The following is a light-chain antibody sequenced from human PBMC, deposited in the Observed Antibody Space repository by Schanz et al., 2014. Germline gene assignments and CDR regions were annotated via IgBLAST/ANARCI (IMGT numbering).Light chain of an antibody. CDR1: SSDVGGYNF. CDR2: DVS. J-gene: IGLJ2*01. CDR3: SSYAGSNTLV. Sequence: QSALTQPASVSGSPGQSITISCTGTSSDVGGYNFVSWYQQHPGKAPKVIIYDVSNRPSGVSNRFSGSKSDVTASLTISGLQAEDEADYYCSSYAGSNTLVFGGGTKLTVL. V-gene: IGLV2-14*03.